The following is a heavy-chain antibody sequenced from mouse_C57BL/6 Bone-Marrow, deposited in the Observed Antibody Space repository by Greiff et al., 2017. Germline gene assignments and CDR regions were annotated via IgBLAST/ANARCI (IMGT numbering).Heavy chain of an antibody. D-gene: IGHD1-1*01. CDR2: IRNKANGYTT. V-gene: IGHV7-3*01. Sequence: EVKLVESGGGLVQPGGSLSLSCAASGFTFTDYYMSWVRQPPGKALEWLGFIRNKANGYTTEYSASVKGRFTISRDNSQSILYLQMNALRAEDSATYYCARYDPCGNSPYYFDYWGQGTTLTVSS. CDR3: ARYDPCGNSPYYFDY. CDR1: GFTFTDYY. J-gene: IGHJ2*01.